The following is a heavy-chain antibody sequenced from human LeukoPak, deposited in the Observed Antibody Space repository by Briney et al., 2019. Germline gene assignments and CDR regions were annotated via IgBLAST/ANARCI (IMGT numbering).Heavy chain of an antibody. V-gene: IGHV4-39*01. CDR2: IYYSGST. D-gene: IGHD6-19*01. CDR1: GGSISSSSYY. J-gene: IGHJ4*02. Sequence: SETLSLTCTVSGGSISSSSYYWGWIRQPPGKGLEWIGSIYYSGSTYYNPSLKSRVTISVDTSKNQFSLKLSSVTAADTAVYYCARQAQWLVRRYFDYWGQGTLVTVSS. CDR3: ARQAQWLVRRYFDY.